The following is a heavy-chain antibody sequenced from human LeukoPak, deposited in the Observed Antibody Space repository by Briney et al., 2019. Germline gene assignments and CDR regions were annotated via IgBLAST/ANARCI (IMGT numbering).Heavy chain of an antibody. V-gene: IGHV3-20*01. D-gene: IGHD6-6*01. CDR1: GFTFDDYG. CDR3: ARVVSSSSSFRDYYYYYMDV. Sequence: PGGTLRLSCAASGFTFDDYGMSWVRQAPGKGLEWVSGINWNGGSTGYADPVKGRFTISRDNAKNSLYLQMNSLRAEDTALYHCARVVSSSSSFRDYYYYYMDVWGKGTTVTVSS. J-gene: IGHJ6*03. CDR2: INWNGGST.